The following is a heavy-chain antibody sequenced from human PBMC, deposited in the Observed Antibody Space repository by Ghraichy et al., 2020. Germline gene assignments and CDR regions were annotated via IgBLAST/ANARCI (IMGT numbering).Heavy chain of an antibody. V-gene: IGHV4-39*07. CDR3: ARFLYSSGKRGSFDY. Sequence: SETLSLTCTVSGGSISSSSYYWGWIRQPPGKGLEWIGSIYYSGSTYYNKSLKSRVTISVDTSKNQFSLKLSSVTAADTAVYYCARFLYSSGKRGSFDYWGQGTLVTVSS. J-gene: IGHJ4*02. CDR1: GGSISSSSYY. D-gene: IGHD6-19*01. CDR2: IYYSGST.